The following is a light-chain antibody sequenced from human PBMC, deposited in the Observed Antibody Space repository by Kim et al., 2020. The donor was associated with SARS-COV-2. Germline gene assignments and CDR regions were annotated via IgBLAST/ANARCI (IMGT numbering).Light chain of an antibody. V-gene: IGKV3-20*01. CDR3: QQYGSSPHT. CDR1: QSVSSSY. J-gene: IGKJ2*01. CDR2: GAS. Sequence: LSPGERATLSCRASQSVSSSYLAWYQQNPGQAPRLLIYGASSRATGIPDRFSGSGSGTDFTLTISRLEPEDFAVYYCQQYGSSPHTFGQGTKLEIK.